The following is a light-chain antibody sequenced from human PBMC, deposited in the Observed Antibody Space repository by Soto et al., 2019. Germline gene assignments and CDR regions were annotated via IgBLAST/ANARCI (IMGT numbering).Light chain of an antibody. CDR1: SSDVGGYNY. J-gene: IGLJ1*01. CDR2: EVS. CDR3: NSQRSSGTRV. V-gene: IGLV2-14*01. Sequence: QSALTQPPSASGSPGQSVTISCTGTSSDVGGYNYVSWYQQHPGKAPKLMIYEVSNRPSGVSNRFSGSKSGYTASLTISGLQAEDEADYYCNSQRSSGTRVFGTGTKLTVL.